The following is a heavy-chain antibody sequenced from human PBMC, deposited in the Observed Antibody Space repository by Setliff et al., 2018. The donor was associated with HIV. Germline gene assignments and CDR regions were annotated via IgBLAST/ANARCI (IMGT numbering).Heavy chain of an antibody. V-gene: IGHV1-69*10. D-gene: IGHD2-2*01. Sequence: VASVKVSCKASGGTFSSYAISWVRQAPGQGLEWMGGIIPILGIANYAQKFQGRVTITADKSTSTAYMELSSLRSEDTAVYYCANRYCSSTSCYLGWFDPWGQGTLVTVSS. CDR1: GGTFSSYA. J-gene: IGHJ5*02. CDR2: IIPILGIA. CDR3: ANRYCSSTSCYLGWFDP.